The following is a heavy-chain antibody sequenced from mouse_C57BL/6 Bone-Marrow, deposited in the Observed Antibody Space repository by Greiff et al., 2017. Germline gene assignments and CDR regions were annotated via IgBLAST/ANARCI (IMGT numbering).Heavy chain of an antibody. Sequence: EVQLQQSGPELVKPGASVKIPCKASGYTFTDYNMDWVKQSHGKSLEWIGDINPNNGGTIYNQKFKGKATLTVDTSSSTAYMERRSLTSEDTAVYYVARRSYDYFDYWGQGTTLTVTS. V-gene: IGHV1-18*01. D-gene: IGHD1-1*01. CDR1: GYTFTDYN. CDR2: INPNNGGT. CDR3: ARRSYDYFDY. J-gene: IGHJ2*01.